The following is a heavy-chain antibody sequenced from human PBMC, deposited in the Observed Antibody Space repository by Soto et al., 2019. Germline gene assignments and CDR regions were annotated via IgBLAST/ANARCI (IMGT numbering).Heavy chain of an antibody. CDR1: SGSISSSNW. CDR3: ARGGRRITMVRDLAWFDP. Sequence: PSETLSLTCAVSSGSISSSNWWSWVRQPPGKGLEWIGEIYDSGSTNYNPSLKSRVTISVDKSKNQFSLKLSSVTAADTAVYYCARGGRRITMVRDLAWFDPWGQGTLVTVSS. J-gene: IGHJ5*02. D-gene: IGHD3-10*01. CDR2: IYDSGST. V-gene: IGHV4-4*02.